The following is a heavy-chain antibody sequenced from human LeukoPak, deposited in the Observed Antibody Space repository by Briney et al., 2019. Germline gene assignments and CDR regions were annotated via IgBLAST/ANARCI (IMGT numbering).Heavy chain of an antibody. V-gene: IGHV4-59*11. J-gene: IGHJ4*02. CDR1: GGSISSHY. D-gene: IGHD3-16*02. Sequence: SETLSLTCTVSGGSISSHYWSWIRQPPGKGLDWIGYIYYSGSTNYNPSLKSRVTISVDTSKNQFSLKLSSVTAADTAVYYCARSTGSFPESDYWGQGTLVTVSS. CDR2: IYYSGST. CDR3: ARSTGSFPESDY.